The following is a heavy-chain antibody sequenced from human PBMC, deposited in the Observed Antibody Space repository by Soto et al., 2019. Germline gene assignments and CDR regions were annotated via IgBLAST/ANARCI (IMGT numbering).Heavy chain of an antibody. J-gene: IGHJ3*02. V-gene: IGHV1-8*01. CDR3: ARGISLIGYFASIDI. CDR2: MNPNSGNT. Sequence: ASVKVSCKTSGYTFTSYDINSVRQSTGQGLEWMGWMNPNSGNTGYAQKFQGRVAMTGNTSISTAYMELSSLRSEDTAVYYCARGISLIGYFASIDIWDKATMVTV. D-gene: IGHD3-9*01. CDR1: GYTFTSYD.